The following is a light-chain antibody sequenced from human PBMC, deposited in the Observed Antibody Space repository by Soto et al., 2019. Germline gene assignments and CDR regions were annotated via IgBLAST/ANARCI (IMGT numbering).Light chain of an antibody. V-gene: IGKV3-20*01. CDR1: QSVSSSY. CDR2: GAS. J-gene: IGKJ1*01. CDR3: QQYGSSAWT. Sequence: EIVLTQSPGTLSLSPGERATLSCRASQSVSSSYLAWYQQKPGQAPRLLIYGASSRAPGIPDRFSGSGSGTDFTLTISSLEPEDFAVYYCQQYGSSAWTFGQGTKVEIK.